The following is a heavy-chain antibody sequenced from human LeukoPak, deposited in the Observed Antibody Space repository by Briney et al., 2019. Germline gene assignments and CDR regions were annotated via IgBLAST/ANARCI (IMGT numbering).Heavy chain of an antibody. V-gene: IGHV1-2*02. Sequence: GASVKVSCKASGYTFIDYYIHWVRQAPGQGLEWMGWINPNSGGSDGTNFAETFQGRVTMTRDTSISTVYMELSSLRSDDTAVYYCARGHYAIGLDPWGQGTLVTVSS. CDR3: ARGHYAIGLDP. D-gene: IGHD3-9*01. CDR1: GYTFIDYY. CDR2: INPNSGGSDGT. J-gene: IGHJ5*02.